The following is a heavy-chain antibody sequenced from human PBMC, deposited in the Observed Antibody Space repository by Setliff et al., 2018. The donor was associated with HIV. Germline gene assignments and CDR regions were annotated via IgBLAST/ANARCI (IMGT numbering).Heavy chain of an antibody. D-gene: IGHD2-2*01. CDR1: GVSVSSGGYY. Sequence: SVTLSLTCTVSGVSVSSGGYYWSWIRQHPGKGLEWIGYVYYTGTSYFNPSLKSRITISVDTSKNHFSPKLGFVTAADTAVYYCARGESTTWDIAEYFQHWGHGTLVTVSS. CDR2: VYYTGTS. J-gene: IGHJ1*01. CDR3: ARGESTTWDIAEYFQH. V-gene: IGHV4-31*03.